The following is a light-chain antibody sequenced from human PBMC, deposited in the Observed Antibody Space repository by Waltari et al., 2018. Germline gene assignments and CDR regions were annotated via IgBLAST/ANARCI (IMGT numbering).Light chain of an antibody. CDR3: ASYTDSQTLV. Sequence: QSVLTQPASVSGSPGQSIRISCPGTNDDVGGYDYVSWSQPHPGKAPKLLILEVSDRPSGCSFRFSGSKSGNTASLSINGLQPDDEAFYFCASYTDSQTLVFGGGTQLTV. V-gene: IGLV2-14*01. J-gene: IGLJ2*01. CDR1: NDDVGGYDY. CDR2: EVS.